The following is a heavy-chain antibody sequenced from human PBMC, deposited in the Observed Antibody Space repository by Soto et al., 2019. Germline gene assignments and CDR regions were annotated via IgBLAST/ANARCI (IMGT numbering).Heavy chain of an antibody. J-gene: IGHJ4*02. CDR1: EFTFSNYV. CDR3: AKGLYDNAGYYYSN. D-gene: IGHD3-22*01. CDR2: ISSSGGTP. V-gene: IGHV3-23*01. Sequence: GGSLRLSCAASEFTFSNYVMSWVRQAPGKGLEWVSSISSSGGTPYYGDSVKGRFIISRDNSRDTLYLQMHSLRAEDTAVYFCAKGLYDNAGYYYSNWGEGTLVTAPQ.